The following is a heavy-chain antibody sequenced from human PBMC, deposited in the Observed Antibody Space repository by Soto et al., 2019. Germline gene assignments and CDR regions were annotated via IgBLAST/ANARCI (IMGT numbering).Heavy chain of an antibody. Sequence: ASVKVSGKASGYTFTVYYMHWVRQAPGQGLEWMGWINPKSGGTDYAQKFQGWVTMTRDTSISTAYMELSRLRSDDTAVYYCARSRDYYDSSGYYSYWGQGTLVTVSS. D-gene: IGHD3-22*01. CDR3: ARSRDYYDSSGYYSY. CDR2: INPKSGGT. J-gene: IGHJ4*02. CDR1: GYTFTVYY. V-gene: IGHV1-2*04.